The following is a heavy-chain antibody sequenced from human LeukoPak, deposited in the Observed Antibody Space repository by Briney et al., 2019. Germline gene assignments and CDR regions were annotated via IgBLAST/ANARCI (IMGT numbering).Heavy chain of an antibody. CDR3: AREGYDFWGVYMDV. D-gene: IGHD3-3*01. CDR2: IRYDGSNK. V-gene: IGHV3-30*02. Sequence: PGGSLRLSCAASGFTFSSYGMHWVRQAPGKGLEWAAFIRYDGSNKYYADSVKGRFTISRDNAKNSLYLQMNSLRAEDTAVYYCAREGYDFWGVYMDVWGKGTTVTVSS. J-gene: IGHJ6*03. CDR1: GFTFSSYG.